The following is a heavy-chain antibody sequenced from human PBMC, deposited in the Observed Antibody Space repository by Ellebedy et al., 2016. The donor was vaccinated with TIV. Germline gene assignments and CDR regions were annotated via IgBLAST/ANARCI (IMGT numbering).Heavy chain of an antibody. J-gene: IGHJ4*02. CDR2: IYYSGST. D-gene: IGHD5-12*01. Sequence: SETLSLTXTVSGGSISSYYWSWIRQPPGKGLEWIGYIYYSGSTNYNPSLKSRVTISVDTSKNQFSLKLSSVTAADTAVYYCARQGGYSGYDSPFDYWGQGTLVTVSS. CDR1: GGSISSYY. V-gene: IGHV4-59*08. CDR3: ARQGGYSGYDSPFDY.